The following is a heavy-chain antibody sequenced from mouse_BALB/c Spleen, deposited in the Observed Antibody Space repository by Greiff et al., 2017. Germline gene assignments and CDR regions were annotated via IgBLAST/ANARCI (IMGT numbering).Heavy chain of an antibody. CDR3: ARSEDGDY. Sequence: EVKLMESGGGLVQPGGSRKLSCAASGLTFSSFGMHWVRQAPEKGLEWVAYISSGSSTIYYADTVKGRFTISRDNPKNTLFLQMTSLRSEDTAMYYCARSEDGDYWGQGTTLTVSS. CDR1: GLTFSSFG. J-gene: IGHJ2*01. D-gene: IGHD2-3*01. CDR2: ISSGSSTI. V-gene: IGHV5-17*02.